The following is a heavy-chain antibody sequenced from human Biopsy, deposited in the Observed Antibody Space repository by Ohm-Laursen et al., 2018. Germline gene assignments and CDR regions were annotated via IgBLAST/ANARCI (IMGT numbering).Heavy chain of an antibody. CDR3: ARGGTLVVVPTAVLHSFDI. V-gene: IGHV1-18*01. J-gene: IGHJ3*02. Sequence: ESSVKVSCTASGSTFRSYGINWVRQAPGQGLEWLGWISTYNGNTNYAQNLQGRVTMTTDTSTSTAYMELRSLRSDDTAVYYCARGGTLVVVPTAVLHSFDIWGQGTMVTVSS. D-gene: IGHD2-2*01. CDR2: ISTYNGNT. CDR1: GSTFRSYG.